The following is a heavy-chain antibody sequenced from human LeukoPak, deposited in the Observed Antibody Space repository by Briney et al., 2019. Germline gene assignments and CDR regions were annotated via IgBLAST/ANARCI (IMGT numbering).Heavy chain of an antibody. CDR3: VRPHGTVWSTHYFDY. V-gene: IGHV3-72*01. CDR1: GFTFSDFY. J-gene: IGHJ4*02. Sequence: GGSLRLSCVASGFTFSDFYMDWVRQAPGKGLEWLGRVRNEIHTTEYAASVKGRFTFSRDDSKNSLFLQMNNLKTEDTAVYYCVRPHGTVWSTHYFDYWGQGTLVTVSS. CDR2: VRNEIHTT. D-gene: IGHD2-8*02.